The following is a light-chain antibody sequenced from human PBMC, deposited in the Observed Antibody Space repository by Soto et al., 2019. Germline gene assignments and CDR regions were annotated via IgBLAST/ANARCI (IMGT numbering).Light chain of an antibody. J-gene: IGKJ4*01. V-gene: IGKV1-5*03. CDR2: RAS. CDR3: QQYSTYPRVT. Sequence: DIQMTQSPSTLSASVGDRVTITCRASQNIGYWLAWYQQKPGKAPNLLIYRASSLQSGVSSRFSGGGSGTQVTLAISSLQPDDLATYYCQQYSTYPRVTFGGGTKLEIK. CDR1: QNIGYW.